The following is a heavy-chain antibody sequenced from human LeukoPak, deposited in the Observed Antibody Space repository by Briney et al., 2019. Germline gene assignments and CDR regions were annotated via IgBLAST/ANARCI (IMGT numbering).Heavy chain of an antibody. CDR3: ARVWSPPYTSNWPDYFDY. CDR2: ISYDGSYE. J-gene: IGHJ4*02. V-gene: IGHV3-30*04. Sequence: GGSLRLSCVASGLTFSSYSMHWVRQAPGKGLEWVAVISYDGSYEYYADSVKGRFTISRDNAKNSLYLQMNGLRAEDTAVYFCARVWSPPYTSNWPDYFDYWGQGALVTVSS. CDR1: GLTFSSYS. D-gene: IGHD6-13*01.